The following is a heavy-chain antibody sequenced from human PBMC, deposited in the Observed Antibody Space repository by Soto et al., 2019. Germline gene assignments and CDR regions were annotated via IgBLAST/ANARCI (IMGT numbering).Heavy chain of an antibody. CDR3: ARVNHNLTYYFDY. V-gene: IGHV4-31*03. CDR2: IYYSGST. CDR1: GDSISSGGHY. Sequence: PSETLSLTCTVSGDSISSGGHYWSWIRQHPGKGLEWIGYIYYSGSTYYNPSLKSRVTISVDTSKNQFSLKLSSVTAADTAVYYCARVNHNLTYYFDYWGQGTLVTVSS. J-gene: IGHJ4*02. D-gene: IGHD3-16*01.